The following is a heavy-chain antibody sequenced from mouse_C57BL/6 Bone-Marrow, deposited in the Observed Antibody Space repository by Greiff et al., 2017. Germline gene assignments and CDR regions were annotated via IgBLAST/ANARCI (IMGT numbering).Heavy chain of an antibody. Sequence: VQLQQSGAELVRPGASVKLSCKASGYTFTSYGISWVKQRPGQGLEWIGEIYPRSGNTYYNEKFKGKATLTVDKSSSTAYMQLRSLTSEDSAVYYCGTYYGNVFDYWGQGTTLTVSS. CDR3: GTYYGNVFDY. V-gene: IGHV1-81*01. CDR1: GYTFTSYG. CDR2: IYPRSGNT. D-gene: IGHD2-10*01. J-gene: IGHJ2*01.